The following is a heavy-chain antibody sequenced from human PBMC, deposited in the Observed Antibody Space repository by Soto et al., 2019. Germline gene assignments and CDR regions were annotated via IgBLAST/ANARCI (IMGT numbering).Heavy chain of an antibody. V-gene: IGHV4-59*08. CDR3: ARLGGYYHSLDT. CDR1: GGSINNYY. CDR2: VYYTGTT. Sequence: SETLSLTCTFSGGSINNYYWTLIRQPPGMGLEWIGYVYYTGTTSYNPSLKSRVTISIDGSKNQISLKLSSVTAGDTAFYYCARLGGYYHSLDTWGQGTLVTVSS. J-gene: IGHJ5*02. D-gene: IGHD3-22*01.